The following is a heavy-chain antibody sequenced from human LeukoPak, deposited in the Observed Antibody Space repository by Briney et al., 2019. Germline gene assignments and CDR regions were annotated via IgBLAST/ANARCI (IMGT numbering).Heavy chain of an antibody. V-gene: IGHV3-33*01. D-gene: IGHD3-10*01. J-gene: IGHJ4*02. CDR2: IWYDGSNK. CDR1: GFTFSSYG. CDR3: ARTKRYYGSGSYYTAYLDY. Sequence: GGSLRLSCAASGFTFSSYGMHWVRQAPGKGLEWVAVIWYDGSNKYYADSVKGRSTISRDNSKNTLYLQMNSLRAEDTAVYYCARTKRYYGSGSYYTAYLDYWGQGTLVTVSS.